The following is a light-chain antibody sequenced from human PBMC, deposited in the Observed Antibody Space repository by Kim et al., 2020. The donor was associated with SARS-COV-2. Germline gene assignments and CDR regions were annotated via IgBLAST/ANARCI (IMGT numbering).Light chain of an antibody. CDR1: QSVSSY. J-gene: IGKJ1*01. CDR2: GAS. Sequence: LSPGERATLCCRASQSVSSYLAWYQQKPGQAPRLLIYGASSRATGIPDRFSGSGSGTDFTLTISRLDPEDFAVYYCQQYGTSPWTFGQGTKVDIK. V-gene: IGKV3-20*01. CDR3: QQYGTSPWT.